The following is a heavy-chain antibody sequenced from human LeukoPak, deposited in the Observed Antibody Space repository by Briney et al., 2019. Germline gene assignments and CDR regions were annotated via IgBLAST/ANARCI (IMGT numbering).Heavy chain of an antibody. CDR3: ARGPLDSSGWYSPFDY. CDR1: GGSFSGYY. V-gene: IGHV4-34*01. D-gene: IGHD6-19*01. Sequence: SETLSLTCAVYGGSFSGYYWSWIRQPPGKGLEWIGEINHSGSTNYNPSLKGRVTISVDTSKNQFSLKLSSVTAADTAVYYCARGPLDSSGWYSPFDYWGQGTLVTVSS. J-gene: IGHJ4*02. CDR2: INHSGST.